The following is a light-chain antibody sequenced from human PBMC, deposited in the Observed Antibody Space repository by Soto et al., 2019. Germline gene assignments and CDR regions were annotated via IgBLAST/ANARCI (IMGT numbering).Light chain of an antibody. CDR1: QSVSSY. J-gene: IGKJ3*01. CDR2: DAS. Sequence: EIVLTQSPATLSLSPGARATLSCRASQSVSSYLAWYKQKPGQAPRLLIYDASNRATGIPARFSGSGSGTDFTLTISSLEPEDFAVYYCQQRSNWLFTFGPGTKVDIK. V-gene: IGKV3-11*01. CDR3: QQRSNWLFT.